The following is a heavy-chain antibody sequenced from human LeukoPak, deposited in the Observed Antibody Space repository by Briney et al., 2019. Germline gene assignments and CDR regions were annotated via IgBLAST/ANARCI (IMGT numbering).Heavy chain of an antibody. CDR3: ARVSRCSSTSCYAPGQNWFDP. Sequence: SETLSLTCTVSRGSISSFYWSWIRQPPGQGLEWIGYIYYSGSTDYNPSLKSRVNISVDTSKNQFSLKLSSVTAADTAVYYCARVSRCSSTSCYAPGQNWFDPWGQGTLVTVSS. CDR1: RGSISSFY. J-gene: IGHJ5*02. D-gene: IGHD2-2*01. V-gene: IGHV4-59*08. CDR2: IYYSGST.